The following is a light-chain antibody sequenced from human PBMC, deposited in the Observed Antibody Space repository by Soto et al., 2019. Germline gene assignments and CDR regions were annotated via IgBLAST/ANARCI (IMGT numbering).Light chain of an antibody. J-gene: IGKJ2*01. Sequence: DIVLTQSPASLDVSLGERVTINCKSSQSLFFTSNKENSLAWYQQKPGQPPKLIIYWGSSRESGVPARFRGAGSATDFTLTISSLQAEDVAVYYCQQGYRSPFTFGQGTKVGIK. V-gene: IGKV4-1*01. CDR3: QQGYRSPFT. CDR1: QSLFFTSNKENS. CDR2: WGS.